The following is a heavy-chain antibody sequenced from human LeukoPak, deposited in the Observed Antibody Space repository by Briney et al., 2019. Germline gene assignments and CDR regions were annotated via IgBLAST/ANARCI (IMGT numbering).Heavy chain of an antibody. CDR2: MNPNSGNT. CDR1: GYTFTSYD. D-gene: IGHD6-19*01. CDR3: ARGRRLRGWYPNNWFDP. V-gene: IGHV1-8*01. Sequence: ASVKVPCKASGYTFTSYDINWVRQATGQGLEWMGWMNPNSGNTGYAQKFQGRVTMTRNTSISTAYMELSSLRSEDTAVYYCARGRRLRGWYPNNWFDPWGQGTLVTVSS. J-gene: IGHJ5*02.